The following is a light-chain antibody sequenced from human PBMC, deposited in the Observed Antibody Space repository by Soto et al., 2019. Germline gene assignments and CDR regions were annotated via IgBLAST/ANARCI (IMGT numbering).Light chain of an antibody. CDR2: DAY. J-gene: IGKJ5*01. CDR1: QSFRGL. V-gene: IGKV3-11*01. CDR3: QQRHRWPIT. Sequence: VLPESVVTRSFTQGETATLSFRASQSFRGLLAWYQQKPGQAPRLLIYDAYNRATGIPPRFSGSGSGTDFTLTISSLEPEDSAVYYCQQRHRWPITFGQGTRLEIK.